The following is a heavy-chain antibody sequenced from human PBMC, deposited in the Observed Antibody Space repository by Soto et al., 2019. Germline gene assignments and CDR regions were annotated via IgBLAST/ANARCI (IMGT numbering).Heavy chain of an antibody. J-gene: IGHJ4*02. V-gene: IGHV3-74*01. D-gene: IGHD2-15*01. CDR3: ARVSCSPASGKVPVDY. Sequence: EVQLVESGGGLVQPGGSLRLSCAVSGFTFSSYWMHSVRQAPGEGLVWVSRINIEGSETTYADSVRGRFTISRDNAKNTLYLQMNSLRAEDTAVYYCARVSCSPASGKVPVDYWGQGTLVTVSS. CDR1: GFTFSSYW. CDR2: INIEGSET.